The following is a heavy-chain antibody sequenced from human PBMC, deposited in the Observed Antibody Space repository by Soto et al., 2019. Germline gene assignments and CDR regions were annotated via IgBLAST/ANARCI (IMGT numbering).Heavy chain of an antibody. CDR1: GGSISSSSYY. Sequence: SETLSLTCTVSGGSISSSSYYWGWIRQPPGKGLEWIGSIYYSGSTYYNPSLKSRVTISVDTSKNQFSLKLSSVTAADTAVYYCARIGDTAMDNFDYWGQGTLVTVSS. J-gene: IGHJ4*02. D-gene: IGHD5-18*01. V-gene: IGHV4-39*07. CDR3: ARIGDTAMDNFDY. CDR2: IYYSGST.